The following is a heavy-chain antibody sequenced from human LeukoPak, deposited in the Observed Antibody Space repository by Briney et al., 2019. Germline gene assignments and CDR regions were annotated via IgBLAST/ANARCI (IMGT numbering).Heavy chain of an antibody. D-gene: IGHD3-9*01. CDR3: ARQLMTGYYRLDY. J-gene: IGHJ4*02. V-gene: IGHV1-2*02. Sequence: VASVKVSCKASGYTFTDYYMHWVRQAPGQGLEWMGWINPNSGGTNYAQKFQGRVTMTRDTSISTAYMELSRLRSDDTAVYYCARQLMTGYYRLDYWGQGTLVTVSS. CDR2: INPNSGGT. CDR1: GYTFTDYY.